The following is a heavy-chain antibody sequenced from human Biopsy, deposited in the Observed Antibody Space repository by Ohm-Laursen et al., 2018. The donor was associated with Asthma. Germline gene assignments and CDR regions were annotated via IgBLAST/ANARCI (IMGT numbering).Heavy chain of an antibody. D-gene: IGHD1-1*01. CDR1: GGTFSSYA. Sequence: SVKVSCKASGGTFSSYAISWVRQAPGQGLEWMGGIIPIFGTANYAQKFQGRVTITADESTSTAYMELSSLRSEDTAVYYCARDGGLTSYPGTFHIWGQGTMVTVSS. J-gene: IGHJ3*02. CDR3: ARDGGLTSYPGTFHI. CDR2: IIPIFGTA. V-gene: IGHV1-69*13.